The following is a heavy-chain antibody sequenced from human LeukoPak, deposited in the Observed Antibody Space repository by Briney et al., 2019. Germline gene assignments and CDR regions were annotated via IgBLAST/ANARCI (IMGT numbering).Heavy chain of an antibody. V-gene: IGHV7-4-1*02. CDR2: INTNTGNP. J-gene: IGHJ6*03. CDR1: GYTFTSYY. Sequence: ASVKVSCKASGYTFTSYYMHWVRQAPGQGLEWMGWINTNTGNPTYAQGFTGRFVFSLDTSVSTAYLQISSLKAEDTAVYYCARVWASIAALRDGNYYYMDVWGKGTTVTVSS. D-gene: IGHD6-6*01. CDR3: ARVWASIAALRDGNYYYMDV.